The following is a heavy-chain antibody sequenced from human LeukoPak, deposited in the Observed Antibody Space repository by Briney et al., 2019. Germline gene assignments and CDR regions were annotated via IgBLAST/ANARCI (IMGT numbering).Heavy chain of an antibody. J-gene: IGHJ4*02. V-gene: IGHV3-30*02. CDR1: GFTFSSYG. D-gene: IGHD2-2*01. CDR2: IRYDGSNK. CDR3: AKDLDVVVPAATRDY. Sequence: VGSLRLSCAASGFTFSSYGKHWVRQAPGKGLEWLAFIRYDGSNKYYADSVKGRFTISRDNSKNTLYLQMNSLRAEDTAVYYCAKDLDVVVPAATRDYWGQGTLVTVSS.